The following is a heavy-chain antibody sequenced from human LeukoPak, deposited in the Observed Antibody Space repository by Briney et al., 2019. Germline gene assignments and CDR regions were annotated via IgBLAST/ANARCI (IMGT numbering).Heavy chain of an antibody. CDR1: GGSISSYY. CDR2: IYYSGST. CDR3: ARSSWIQYLVDY. V-gene: IGHV4-59*01. D-gene: IGHD5-18*01. J-gene: IGHJ4*02. Sequence: PSETLSLTCTVSGGSISSYYWSWIRQPPGKGLEWIGYIYYSGSTNYNPSLKSRVTISVDTSKNQFSLKLSSETAADTAVYYCARSSWIQYLVDYGGQGTLVTVSS.